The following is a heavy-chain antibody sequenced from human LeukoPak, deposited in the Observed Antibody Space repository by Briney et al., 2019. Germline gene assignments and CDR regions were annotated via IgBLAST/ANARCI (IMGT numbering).Heavy chain of an antibody. CDR1: GGSISSGSYY. CDR3: ASWTIRITIFGVVITPIDY. J-gene: IGHJ4*02. D-gene: IGHD3-3*01. CDR2: IYYSGST. V-gene: IGHV4-39*07. Sequence: SETLSLTCTVSGGSISSGSYYWGWIRQPPGKGLEWIGSIYYSGSTYYNPSLKSRVTISVDTSKNQFSLKLSSVTAADTAVYYCASWTIRITIFGVVITPIDYWGQGTLVTVSS.